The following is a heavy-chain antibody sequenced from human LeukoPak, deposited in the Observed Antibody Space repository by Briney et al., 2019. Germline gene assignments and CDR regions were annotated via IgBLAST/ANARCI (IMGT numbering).Heavy chain of an antibody. V-gene: IGHV1-2*06. D-gene: IGHD2-21*02. CDR2: INPNSGGT. CDR3: ARVNCGGDCYSDRGAFDI. J-gene: IGHJ3*02. CDR1: GYTFTGYY. Sequence: ASVKVSCKASGYTFTGYYMHWVRQAPGQGLEWMGRINPNSGGTNYAQKFQGRVTITADESTSTAYMELSSVRSKDTAVYYCARVNCGGDCYSDRGAFDIWGQGTMVTVSS.